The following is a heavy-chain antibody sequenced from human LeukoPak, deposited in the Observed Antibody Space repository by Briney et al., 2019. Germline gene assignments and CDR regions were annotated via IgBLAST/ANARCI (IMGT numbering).Heavy chain of an antibody. CDR2: INHSGST. D-gene: IGHD2-21*02. J-gene: IGHJ5*02. Sequence: PSETLSLTCAVYGGSFGGYYWSWIRQPPGKGLEWIGEINHSGSTNYNPSLKSRVTISVDTSKNQFSLKLSSVTAADTAVYYCARHVRWIAYCGGDCYSGPYNWFDPWGQGTLVTVSS. CDR1: GGSFGGYY. CDR3: ARHVRWIAYCGGDCYSGPYNWFDP. V-gene: IGHV4-34*01.